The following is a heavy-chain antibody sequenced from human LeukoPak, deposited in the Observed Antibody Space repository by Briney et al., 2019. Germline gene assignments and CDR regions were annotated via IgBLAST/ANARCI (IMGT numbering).Heavy chain of an antibody. V-gene: IGHV4-4*01. J-gene: IGHJ4*02. CDR2: VNLQGPT. CDR1: GGSITNTNY. Sequence: SETLSLTCGVSGGSITNTNYWTWVRQPPGKGLEWIGEVNLQGPTNYNPSLMGRVAISVDTSENHISLQLTSVTAADTAVYCCARGRGSGWSLRYYFDYWGQGTLVTVSS. D-gene: IGHD6-19*01. CDR3: ARGRGSGWSLRYYFDY.